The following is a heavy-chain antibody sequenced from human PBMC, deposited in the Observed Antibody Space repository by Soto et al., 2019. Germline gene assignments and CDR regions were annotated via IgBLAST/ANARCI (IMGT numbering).Heavy chain of an antibody. CDR1: GDSVSSNSAA. Sequence: SQTLSLTCAISGDSVSSNSAAWNWIRQSPSRGLEWLGRTYYRSKWYNDYAVSVKSRITINPDTSKNQFSLQLNSVTPEDTAVYYCARGPVGSSSWYVYAFDIWGQGTMVTVS. CDR2: TYYRSKWYN. J-gene: IGHJ3*02. V-gene: IGHV6-1*01. D-gene: IGHD6-13*01. CDR3: ARGPVGSSSWYVYAFDI.